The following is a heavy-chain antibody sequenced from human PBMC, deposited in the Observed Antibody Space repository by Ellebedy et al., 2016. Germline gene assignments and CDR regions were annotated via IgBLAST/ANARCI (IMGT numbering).Heavy chain of an antibody. J-gene: IGHJ3*01. Sequence: GESLKISXVVSGFTFSNYGMHWVRQAPGKGLEWVAIMWNDGSKTYYTDSVRGRFTVSRDSSNATLYLQMTSLRAEDTAVYFCARAQAELTLWAFDVWGLGTLVTVSS. D-gene: IGHD3-9*01. CDR3: ARAQAELTLWAFDV. V-gene: IGHV3-33*01. CDR2: MWNDGSKT. CDR1: GFTFSNYG.